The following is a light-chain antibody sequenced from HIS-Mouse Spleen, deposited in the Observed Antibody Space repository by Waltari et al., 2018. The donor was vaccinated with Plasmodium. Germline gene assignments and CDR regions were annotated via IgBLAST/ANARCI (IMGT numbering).Light chain of an antibody. CDR2: VAS. V-gene: IGKV3-15*01. CDR3: QQYNNWPPEGA. J-gene: IGKJ3*01. CDR1: QSVSSN. Sequence: EIVMTQSPATLSVSPGERATLSCRASQSVSSNLAWYQQKPGQAPRLLIYVASTRATGIPARFSGSGSGTEFTLTISSLQSEDFAAYYCQQYNNWPPEGAFGPGTKVDIK.